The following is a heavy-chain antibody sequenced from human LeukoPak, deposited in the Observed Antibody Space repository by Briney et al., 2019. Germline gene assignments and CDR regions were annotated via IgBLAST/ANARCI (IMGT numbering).Heavy chain of an antibody. CDR3: ARVYDFWSGYLFDY. J-gene: IGHJ4*02. Sequence: SSETLSLXCTVSGGSSSSYYWSWIRRPPGKGLEWIGCIYYSGSTNYNPSLKSRVTISVDTSKNQFSLKLSSVTAADTAVYYCARVYDFWSGYLFDYWGQGTLVTVSS. CDR1: GGSSSSYY. V-gene: IGHV4-59*01. CDR2: IYYSGST. D-gene: IGHD3-3*01.